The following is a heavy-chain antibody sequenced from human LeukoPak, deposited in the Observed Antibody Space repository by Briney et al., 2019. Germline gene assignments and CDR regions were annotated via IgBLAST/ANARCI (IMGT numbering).Heavy chain of an antibody. CDR3: AKANRITMIVPLDY. Sequence: GGSLRLSCAASGFTFSSCAMSWVRQAPGKGLEWVSGISGSGGSTYYAESVKGRFTISRDNSKNTLYLQMNSLRAEDTAVYFCAKANRITMIVPLDYWGQGTLVTVSS. CDR1: GFTFSSCA. CDR2: ISGSGGST. J-gene: IGHJ4*02. V-gene: IGHV3-23*01. D-gene: IGHD3-22*01.